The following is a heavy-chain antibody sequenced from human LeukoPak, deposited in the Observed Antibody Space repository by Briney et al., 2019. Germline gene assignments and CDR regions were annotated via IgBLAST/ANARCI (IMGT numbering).Heavy chain of an antibody. D-gene: IGHD6-13*01. CDR2: INPNSGGT. J-gene: IGHJ4*02. V-gene: IGHV1-2*02. CDR1: GYTFTGYY. Sequence: ASVTVSFKASGYTFTGYYMHWVRQAPGQGLEWMGWINPNSGGTNYAQKFQGRVTMTRDTSISTAYMELSRLRSDDTAVYYCARVAKGIAAFPWGQGTLVTVSS. CDR3: ARVAKGIAAFP.